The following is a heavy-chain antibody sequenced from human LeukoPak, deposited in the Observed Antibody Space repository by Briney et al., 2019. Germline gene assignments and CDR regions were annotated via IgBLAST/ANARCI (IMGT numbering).Heavy chain of an antibody. CDR2: MNPNSGNT. CDR3: ARVDRYCSSTTCYAPNGY. Sequence: SVKVSCKASGYTFTSYDINWVRQATGQGLEWMGWMNPNSGNTGYAQKFQGRVTMTRDTSISTAYMEVNSLRSEDTAVYYCARVDRYCSSTTCYAPNGYWGQGTLVTVSS. V-gene: IGHV1-8*01. CDR1: GYTFTSYD. J-gene: IGHJ4*02. D-gene: IGHD2-2*01.